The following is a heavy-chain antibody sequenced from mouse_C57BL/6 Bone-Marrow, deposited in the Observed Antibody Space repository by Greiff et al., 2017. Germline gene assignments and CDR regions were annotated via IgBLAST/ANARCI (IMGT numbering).Heavy chain of an antibody. CDR3: ARRLDSSGYGWFAY. Sequence: VQLQQSGPELVKPGASVKIPCKASGYTFTDYNMDWVKQSHGKSLEWIGDINPNNGGTIYNQKFKGKATLTVDKSSSTAYMELRSLTSEATAVYYCARRLDSSGYGWFAYWGQGTLVTVSA. J-gene: IGHJ3*01. CDR1: GYTFTDYN. CDR2: INPNNGGT. V-gene: IGHV1-18*01. D-gene: IGHD3-2*02.